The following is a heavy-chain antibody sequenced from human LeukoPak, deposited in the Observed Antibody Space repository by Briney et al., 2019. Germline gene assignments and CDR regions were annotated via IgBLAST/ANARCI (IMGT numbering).Heavy chain of an antibody. V-gene: IGHV4-59*01. CDR2: IYHSGLT. CDR1: GGSITGYY. Sequence: SETLSRTCTVSGGSITGYYWSWLRQPPGKGLEWIGYIYHSGLTDYNPSLRSRVTISVDTSRNQFSLKLTSATAADTAIYYCARDQRCSRSDDGCDQWYFDLWGRGTLATVSS. J-gene: IGHJ2*01. D-gene: IGHD3-10*02. CDR3: ARDQRCSRSDDGCDQWYFDL.